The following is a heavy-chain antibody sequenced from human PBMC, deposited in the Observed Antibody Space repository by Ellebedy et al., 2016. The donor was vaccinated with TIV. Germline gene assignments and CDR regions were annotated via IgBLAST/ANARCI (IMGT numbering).Heavy chain of an antibody. J-gene: IGHJ4*02. V-gene: IGHV3-21*06. Sequence: GESLKISXVTSGFTFDTHSMNWVRQAPGKGLVWVASISRSSSFIYYADSVKGRFTISRDNAKSSLYLQMNSLRVEDTAVYFCVRDSGSGLNWGQGTLVTVSS. CDR3: VRDSGSGLN. CDR2: ISRSSSFI. CDR1: GFTFDTHS. D-gene: IGHD3-10*01.